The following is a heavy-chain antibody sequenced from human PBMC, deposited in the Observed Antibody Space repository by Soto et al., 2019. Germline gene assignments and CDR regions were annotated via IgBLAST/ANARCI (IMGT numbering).Heavy chain of an antibody. V-gene: IGHV4-39*01. Sequence: PSETLSLTCTFSCGSIISSSYYWGWIRQPPGKGLEWIGSIYYSGSTYYNPSLKSRVTISVDTSKNQFSLKLSSVTAADTAVYYCARQSSRRITILGVPRLYGMDVWGQGTTVTVSS. D-gene: IGHD3-3*01. CDR2: IYYSGST. CDR3: ARQSSRRITILGVPRLYGMDV. CDR1: CGSIISSSYY. J-gene: IGHJ6*02.